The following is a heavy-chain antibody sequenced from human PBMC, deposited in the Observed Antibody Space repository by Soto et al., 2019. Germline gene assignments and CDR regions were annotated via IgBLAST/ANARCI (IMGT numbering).Heavy chain of an antibody. J-gene: IGHJ4*01. V-gene: IGHV4-59*01. D-gene: IGHD6-13*01. CDR1: GGSTSSYY. CDR3: ARISAYSSGWYTYYFDY. CDR2: FFYGGTS. Sequence: QVQLQESGPGLVKPSETLSFTCTVSGGSTSSYYWGWIRQPPGKALEWIGYFFYGGTSNYNPSLRSRVTISGDTAENRLSLRLTSVTAADTAVYYCARISAYSSGWYTYYFDYWGHGILVTVSS.